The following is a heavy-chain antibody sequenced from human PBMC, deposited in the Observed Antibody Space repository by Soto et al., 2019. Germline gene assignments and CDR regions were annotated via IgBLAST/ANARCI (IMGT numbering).Heavy chain of an antibody. J-gene: IGHJ3*01. CDR2: ISYSGSS. CDR1: AGSISTINYY. CDR3: ARSAQWDGFDP. V-gene: IGHV4-31*03. Sequence: QVQLQESGPGLGRPSQTVSLTCTVCAGSISTINYYWSWIRKHPGKGLESIGYISYSGSSFYHSSLKSRVTISLDTSKKQFSLTLTSVTAADTAVYYCARSAQWDGFDPWGQGTMVPVSS. D-gene: IGHD2-8*01.